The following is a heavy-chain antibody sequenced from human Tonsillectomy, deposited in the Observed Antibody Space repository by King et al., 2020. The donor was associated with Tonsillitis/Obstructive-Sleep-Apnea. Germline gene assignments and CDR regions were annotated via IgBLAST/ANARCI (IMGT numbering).Heavy chain of an antibody. Sequence: FQLVQSGAEVKKPGASVKVSCKASGYTFTFQFIHWVRQAPGQGLEWMGKINPTGGSTNYAQKFQGRVTMTRDTSTSTVYMELSSLKSEDTALYYCARVVVGGGASWGQGTLVTVSA. CDR3: ARVVVGGGAS. V-gene: IGHV1-46*01. J-gene: IGHJ5*02. D-gene: IGHD3-10*01. CDR1: GYTFTFQF. CDR2: INPTGGST.